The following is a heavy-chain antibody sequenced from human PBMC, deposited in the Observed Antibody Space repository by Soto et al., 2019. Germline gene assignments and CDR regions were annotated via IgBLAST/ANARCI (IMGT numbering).Heavy chain of an antibody. CDR3: ARHLRLPGGGSHNWFDP. CDR1: GGSISSYY. Sequence: TSETLSLTCTVSGGSISSYYWSWIRQPPGKGLEWIGYIYYSGSTNYNPSLKSRVTISVDTSKNQFSLKLSSVTAADTAVYYCARHLRLPGGGSHNWFDPWGQGTLVTVSS. J-gene: IGHJ5*02. D-gene: IGHD7-27*01. V-gene: IGHV4-59*08. CDR2: IYYSGST.